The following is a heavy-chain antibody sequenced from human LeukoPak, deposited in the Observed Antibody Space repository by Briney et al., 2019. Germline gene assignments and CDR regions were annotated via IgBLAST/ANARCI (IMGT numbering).Heavy chain of an antibody. CDR1: GASLSSYY. J-gene: IGHJ5*02. CDR2: IYTSGST. D-gene: IGHD1-26*01. Sequence: SETLSLTCVVSGASLSSYYWTWIRQPAGKGLEWIGRIYTSGSTTYNPSLKSRVTMSVDTSKNQFSLNLTSVTAADTAVYYCVRDRGGFDPWGQGTLVTVSS. V-gene: IGHV4-4*07. CDR3: VRDRGGFDP.